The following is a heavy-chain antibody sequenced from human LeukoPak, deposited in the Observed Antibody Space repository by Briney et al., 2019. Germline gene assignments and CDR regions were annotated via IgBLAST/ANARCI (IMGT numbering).Heavy chain of an antibody. Sequence: GGSLRLSSAASGFTFSSYWMSWVRQAPGKGLEWVANIKQDGSEKYYVDSVKGRFTISRDNAKNSLYLQMNSLRAEDTAVYYCARSGWWMATNFDYWGQGTLVTVSS. CDR2: IKQDGSEK. D-gene: IGHD5-24*01. J-gene: IGHJ4*02. V-gene: IGHV3-7*01. CDR3: ARSGWWMATNFDY. CDR1: GFTFSSYW.